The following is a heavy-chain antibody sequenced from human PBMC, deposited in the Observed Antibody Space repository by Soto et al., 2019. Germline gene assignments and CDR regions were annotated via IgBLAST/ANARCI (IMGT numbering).Heavy chain of an antibody. D-gene: IGHD3-22*01. V-gene: IGHV3-23*01. Sequence: EVQLLESGGGLVQPGGSLRLSCAASGFTFSSYAMSWVRQAPGKGLEWVSAISGSGGSTYYADSVKGRFTISRDNSKNTLYLHMNSLRTEDTAVYYCAKGMGSSGYYKSMGDYWGQGTLVTVSS. CDR2: ISGSGGST. CDR3: AKGMGSSGYYKSMGDY. J-gene: IGHJ4*02. CDR1: GFTFSSYA.